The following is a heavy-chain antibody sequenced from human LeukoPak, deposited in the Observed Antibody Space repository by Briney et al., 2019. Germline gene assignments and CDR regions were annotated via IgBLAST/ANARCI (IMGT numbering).Heavy chain of an antibody. CDR3: AELGMIGDV. CDR1: GFTFSDYY. D-gene: IGHD3-16*01. V-gene: IGHV3-11*04. Sequence: GGSLRLSCAASGFTFSDYYMSWMRQVPGKGLERISHISGSGGTINYADSVKGRFTISRDNAKNSLYLQMNSLRAEDTAVYYCAELGMIGDVWGKGTTVTISS. J-gene: IGHJ6*04. CDR2: ISGSGGTI.